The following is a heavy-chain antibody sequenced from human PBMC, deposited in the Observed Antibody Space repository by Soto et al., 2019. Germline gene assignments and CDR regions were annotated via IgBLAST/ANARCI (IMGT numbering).Heavy chain of an antibody. CDR1: GFTFRTYA. Sequence: RGSLRLSCAASGFTFRTYAMRWVCQAPGKGLEWVSAISPSGSNTYYADSVKGRFTISRDNSKNTLYLQMNSLGAEDTAVYYCAKVPPDSYYMDVWGKGT. CDR3: AKVPPDSYYMDV. CDR2: ISPSGSNT. V-gene: IGHV3-23*01. J-gene: IGHJ6*03.